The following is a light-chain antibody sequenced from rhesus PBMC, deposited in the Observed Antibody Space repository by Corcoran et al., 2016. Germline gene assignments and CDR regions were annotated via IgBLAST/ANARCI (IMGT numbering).Light chain of an antibody. CDR1: QGISSY. V-gene: IGKV1-25*01. CDR3: QQHNSYPPT. CDR2: AAS. J-gene: IGKJ4*01. Sequence: DIQMTQSPSSLSASVGDRVTITCRASQGISSYLAWYQQKPGKAPKLLIYAASTLQSGVPSRFRGNGSGTDFTLTISNLQPEDFATYYCQQHNSYPPTLGGGTKVELK.